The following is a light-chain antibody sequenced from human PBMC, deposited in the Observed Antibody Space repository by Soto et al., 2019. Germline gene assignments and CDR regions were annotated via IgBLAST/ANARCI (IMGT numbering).Light chain of an antibody. CDR2: DAS. Sequence: EIVLTQSPATLSLSPGERATLSCRASQSVRSQLAWYQQKPGQAPRLLIYDASNRATGIPARFSGSGSGTDFTLTISSLEPEDFAVYYCQQRSDWPLTFGGGTKVEIK. CDR1: QSVRSQ. V-gene: IGKV3-11*01. CDR3: QQRSDWPLT. J-gene: IGKJ4*01.